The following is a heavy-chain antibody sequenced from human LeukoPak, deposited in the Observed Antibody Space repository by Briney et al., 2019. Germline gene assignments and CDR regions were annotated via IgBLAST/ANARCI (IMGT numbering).Heavy chain of an antibody. J-gene: IGHJ4*02. CDR1: GFIFSSYA. Sequence: PGGSLRLSCSASGFIFSSYAMHWVRQAPGKGLEYVSAISSNGGSTYYADSVKGRFTISRDNSKNTLYLQMSSLRAEDTAVYYCVKDAVPYGGNMVGYFDYWGQGTLVTVSS. V-gene: IGHV3-64D*06. CDR3: VKDAVPYGGNMVGYFDY. CDR2: ISSNGGST. D-gene: IGHD4-23*01.